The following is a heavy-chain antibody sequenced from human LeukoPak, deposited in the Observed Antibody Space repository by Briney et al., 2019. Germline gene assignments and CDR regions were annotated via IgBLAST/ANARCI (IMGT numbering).Heavy chain of an antibody. Sequence: ASVKVSCKASGYTFTGYYLHWVRQAPGQGLEWMGWIIPNNGGTNYAQKFQGRVTMTRDTSISTAYMELSMLSSDDTAVYYCARSLVIPTAVTNWLDPWGPGTLVTVSS. V-gene: IGHV1-2*02. J-gene: IGHJ5*02. CDR2: IIPNNGGT. CDR3: ARSLVIPTAVTNWLDP. CDR1: GYTFTGYY. D-gene: IGHD6-13*01.